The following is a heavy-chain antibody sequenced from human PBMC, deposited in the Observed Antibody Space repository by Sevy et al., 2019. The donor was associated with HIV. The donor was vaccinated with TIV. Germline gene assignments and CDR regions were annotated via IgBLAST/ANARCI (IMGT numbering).Heavy chain of an antibody. CDR1: GGSISSSSYY. CDR2: FYSTGST. CDR3: ATPRASGWYEGTGGYFDL. V-gene: IGHV4-39*01. J-gene: IGHJ2*01. D-gene: IGHD6-19*01. Sequence: SETLSLTCNVSGGSISSSSYYWGWIRQPPGKGLEWIGSFYSTGSTSYNPSLRSRVTVSADTSKNQFSLKLDSVGAAVTAVYYCATPRASGWYEGTGGYFDLWGRGTLVTVSS.